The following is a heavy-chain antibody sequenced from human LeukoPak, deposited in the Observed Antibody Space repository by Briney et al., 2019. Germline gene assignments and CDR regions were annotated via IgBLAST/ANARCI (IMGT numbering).Heavy chain of an antibody. V-gene: IGHV3-7*01. CDR1: GFTLNNYW. CDR2: IWEDGSQK. CDR3: ARGDSSSKIDY. Sequence: GGSLRLSCAAAGFTLNNYWMNWVRQAPGKGLEWVDSIWEDGSQKYYVDSVKGRFTISRDNAKNSLYLQMNSLRAEDTAVYYCARGDSSSKIDYWGQGTLVTVSS. J-gene: IGHJ4*02. D-gene: IGHD6-6*01.